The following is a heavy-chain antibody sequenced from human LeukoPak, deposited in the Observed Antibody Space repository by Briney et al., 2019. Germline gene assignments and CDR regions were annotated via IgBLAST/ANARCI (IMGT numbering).Heavy chain of an antibody. D-gene: IGHD3-22*01. V-gene: IGHV3-21*01. CDR3: ARGSGATMIVVVLDI. CDR2: ISSSSSYI. J-gene: IGHJ3*02. CDR1: GFTFSSYS. Sequence: GGSLRLSCAASGFTFSSYSMNWVRQAPGKGLEWVSSISSSSSYIYYADSVKGRFTISRDNAKYSLYLQMNSLRAEDTAVYYCARGSGATMIVVVLDIWGQGTMVTVSS.